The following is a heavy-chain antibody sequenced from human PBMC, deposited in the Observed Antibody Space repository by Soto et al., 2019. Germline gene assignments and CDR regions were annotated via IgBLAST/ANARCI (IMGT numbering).Heavy chain of an antibody. D-gene: IGHD6-19*01. Sequence: EVQLVESGGGLVQPGGSLRLSCAASGFTFSSYWMSWVRQAPGKGLEWVANIKQDGSEKYYVDSVKGRFTISRDNAKNSLYLQMNSLRAEDTAVYYCARGAAVAGTDYYGMDVLGQGTTVTVSS. CDR1: GFTFSSYW. J-gene: IGHJ6*02. V-gene: IGHV3-7*05. CDR2: IKQDGSEK. CDR3: ARGAAVAGTDYYGMDV.